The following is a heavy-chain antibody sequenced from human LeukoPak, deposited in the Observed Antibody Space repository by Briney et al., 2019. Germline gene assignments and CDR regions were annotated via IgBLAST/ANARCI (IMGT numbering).Heavy chain of an antibody. CDR1: GFTFSTYA. CDR2: ISGNGRST. V-gene: IGHV3-64*01. D-gene: IGHD2-15*01. CDR3: TRDIGRLRGDAFDI. J-gene: IGHJ3*02. Sequence: GGSLRLSCTASGFTFSTYATHWVRQAPGKGLEYVSGISGNGRSTIYENSVKGRFTVSRDNSKDTLYLQMGSLRAEDMAVYYCTRDIGRLRGDAFDIWGQGTMVTVSS.